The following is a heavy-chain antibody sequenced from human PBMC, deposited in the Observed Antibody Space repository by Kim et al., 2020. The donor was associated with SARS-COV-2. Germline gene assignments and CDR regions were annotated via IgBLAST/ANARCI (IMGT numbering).Heavy chain of an antibody. D-gene: IGHD3-22*01. Sequence: YYADPGRGRITISRDKGKYSLYLHMNSLRDEDTAVYSCARSYFGSSGYLAYWGQGTLVTVSS. CDR3: ARSYFGSSGYLAY. V-gene: IGHV3-21*06. J-gene: IGHJ4*02.